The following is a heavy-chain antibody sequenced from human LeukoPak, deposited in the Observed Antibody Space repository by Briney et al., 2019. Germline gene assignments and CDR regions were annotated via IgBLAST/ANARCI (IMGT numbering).Heavy chain of an antibody. CDR1: GGSISSYY. V-gene: IGHV4-59*08. CDR2: IYYSGST. D-gene: IGHD2-2*01. CDR3: ARLGIGVVPSAMLGDYYFDY. J-gene: IGHJ4*02. Sequence: PSETLSLTCTVSGGSISSYYWSWIRQPPGKGLEWIGYIYYSGSTKYNPSLKSRVTISVDTSKNQFSLKLTPVTAADTAVYYCARLGIGVVPSAMLGDYYFDYWGQGTLVTVPS.